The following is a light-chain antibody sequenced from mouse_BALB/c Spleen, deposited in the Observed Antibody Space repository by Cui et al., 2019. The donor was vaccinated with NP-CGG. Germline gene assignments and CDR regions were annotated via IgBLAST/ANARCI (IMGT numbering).Light chain of an antibody. Sequence: QAVVTQESALTTSPGETVTLTCRSNTGTVTTNNYANWVQEKPDHYFTGLIGGTNNRAPGVPARFSGSLIGDKAALTITGAQTEDEAIYFCALWYSNHWVFGGGTKLTVL. CDR2: GTN. CDR3: ALWYSNHWV. J-gene: IGLJ1*01. V-gene: IGLV1*01. CDR1: TGTVTTNNY.